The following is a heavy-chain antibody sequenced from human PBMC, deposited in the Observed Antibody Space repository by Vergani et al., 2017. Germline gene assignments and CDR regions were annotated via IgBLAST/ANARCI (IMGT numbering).Heavy chain of an antibody. Sequence: QVQLVQSGAEVKKPGSSVKVSCKASGGTFSSYAISWVRQAPGQGLEWMGGIIPIFGTANYAQKFQGRVPITADEATSTAYMELSSLRSEATAVYYCARDRYSYGRGYYYYYMDVWGKGTTVTVSS. V-gene: IGHV1-69*12. CDR2: IIPIFGTA. CDR3: ARDRYSYGRGYYYYYMDV. J-gene: IGHJ6*03. CDR1: GGTFSSYA. D-gene: IGHD5-18*01.